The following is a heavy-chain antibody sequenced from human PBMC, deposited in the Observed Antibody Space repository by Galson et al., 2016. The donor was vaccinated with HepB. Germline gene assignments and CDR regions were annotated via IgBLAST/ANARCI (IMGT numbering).Heavy chain of an antibody. CDR3: TRDYGWASIHPY. D-gene: IGHD2/OR15-2a*01. V-gene: IGHV3-7*05. J-gene: IGHJ4*02. CDR2: IKQDGSDR. CDR1: GFTISSYY. Sequence: SLRLSCAASGFTISSYYMSWVRQAPGKGLEWVASIKQDGSDRNYVDSVKGRFIISRDNAKNSLYLEMNSLRAEDTAMYSWTRDYGWASIHPYWGQGTLVTVSS.